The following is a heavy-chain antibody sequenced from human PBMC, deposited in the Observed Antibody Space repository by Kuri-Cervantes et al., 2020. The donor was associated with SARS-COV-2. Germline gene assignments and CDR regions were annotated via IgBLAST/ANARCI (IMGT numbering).Heavy chain of an antibody. J-gene: IGHJ4*02. D-gene: IGHD3/OR15-3a*01. Sequence: SETLSLTCTVSGGSISSYYWSWIRQPPGKGLEWIGYIYYSGSTNYNPSLKSRVTMSLDTSKNQFSLRLSSVTAADTAVYYCSGRVDFSSVDYWGQGTLVTVSS. CDR2: IYYSGST. CDR1: GGSISSYY. CDR3: SGRVDFSSVDY. V-gene: IGHV4-59*01.